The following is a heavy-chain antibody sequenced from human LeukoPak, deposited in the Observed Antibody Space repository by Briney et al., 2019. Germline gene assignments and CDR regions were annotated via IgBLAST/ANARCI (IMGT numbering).Heavy chain of an antibody. CDR1: GFTLSTYA. D-gene: IGHD4-23*01. CDR3: ARRAGGYSHPYDY. Sequence: GGSLRLSCAASGFTLSTYAMSWVRQAPGKGLEWVSLIYSGDTTLYADSVKGRFTISRDVSKNTVYLQMNSLRAEDTAVYYCARRAGGYSHPYDYWGQGILVTVSS. CDR2: IYSGDTT. J-gene: IGHJ4*02. V-gene: IGHV3-53*01.